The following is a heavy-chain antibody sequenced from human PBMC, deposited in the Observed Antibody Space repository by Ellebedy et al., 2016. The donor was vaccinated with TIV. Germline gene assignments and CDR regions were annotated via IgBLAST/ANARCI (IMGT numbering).Heavy chain of an antibody. D-gene: IGHD6-13*01. CDR1: RFTFSSYG. Sequence: GGSLRLXXAASRFTFSSYGMHWVRQAPGKGLEWVALISYDGSNKYYADSVKGRFTISRDNSKNTLYLQMNSLRAEDTAVYYCARGPLIAARTSWFDPWGQGTLVTVSS. J-gene: IGHJ5*02. CDR3: ARGPLIAARTSWFDP. CDR2: ISYDGSNK. V-gene: IGHV3-30*03.